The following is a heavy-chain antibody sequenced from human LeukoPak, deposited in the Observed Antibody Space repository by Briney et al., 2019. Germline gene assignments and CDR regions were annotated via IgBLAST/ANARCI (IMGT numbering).Heavy chain of an antibody. CDR2: INPSGGST. J-gene: IGHJ6*02. D-gene: IGHD3-22*01. V-gene: IGHV1-46*01. Sequence: GASVKVSCKASGYTFTSYYMHWVRQAPGQGLEWMGIINPSGGSTSYAQKFQGRVTMTRDTSTSTVYMELSSLRSEDTAVYYCARDRTYYYDSSGEGIHPNYYYYYGMDVWGQGTTVTVSS. CDR1: GYTFTSYY. CDR3: ARDRTYYYDSSGEGIHPNYYYYYGMDV.